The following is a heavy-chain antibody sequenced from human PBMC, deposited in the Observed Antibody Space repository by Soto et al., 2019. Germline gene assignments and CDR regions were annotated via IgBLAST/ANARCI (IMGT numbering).Heavy chain of an antibody. D-gene: IGHD6-19*01. Sequence: KSGPTLVNPTQTLTLTCIFSGFSLRTSGVGVGWIRQPPGKALEWLGFIYWNDDKRYSPSLKSRLTITKGTSKNQVVLTMTNMDPVDTATYYCAKSGSSGWYGWFDPWGQGTLVTVSS. CDR1: GFSLRTSGVG. CDR3: AKSGSSGWYGWFDP. J-gene: IGHJ5*02. V-gene: IGHV2-5*01. CDR2: IYWNDDK.